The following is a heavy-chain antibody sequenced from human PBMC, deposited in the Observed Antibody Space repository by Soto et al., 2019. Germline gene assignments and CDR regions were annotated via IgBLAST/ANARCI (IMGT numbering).Heavy chain of an antibody. CDR1: EFTFGAYW. Sequence: PGGSLRPSFPAPEFTFGAYWLPWARQAPGKGLVWVSRINSDGSSTSYADSVKGRFTISRDNAKNTLYLQMNSLRAEDTAVYYCARGSTSGDYFDYWGQGTLVTV. V-gene: IGHV3-74*01. CDR2: INSDGSST. CDR3: ARGSTSGDYFDY. D-gene: IGHD3-10*01. J-gene: IGHJ4*02.